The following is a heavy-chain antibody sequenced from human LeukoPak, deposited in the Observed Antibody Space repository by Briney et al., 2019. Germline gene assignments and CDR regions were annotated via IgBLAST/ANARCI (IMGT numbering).Heavy chain of an antibody. J-gene: IGHJ4*02. D-gene: IGHD3-10*01. CDR2: IYYSGST. Sequence: SGTLSLTCSVSGGSISSTSCYWGWLRQPPGTGLEWIGGIYYSGSTYYNPSLKSRVTISVDTSKNQFSLKLSSVTAADTAVYYCATEAVSGGFYFDYWGQGTLVTVSS. CDR3: ATEAVSGGFYFDY. V-gene: IGHV4-39*07. CDR1: GGSISSTSCY.